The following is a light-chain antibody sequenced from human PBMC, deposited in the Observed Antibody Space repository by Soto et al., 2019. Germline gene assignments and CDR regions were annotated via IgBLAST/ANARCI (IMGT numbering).Light chain of an antibody. CDR2: DVS. Sequence: QSALTQPRSVSGSPGQSVTISCTGTSSDVGGYNYVSWYQHHPGRAPKLMIYDVSKRPSGVPDRFSGSKSGNTASLTISGLQAEDEADYYCCSYAGSYLPYVFGTWTKVTVL. CDR1: SSDVGGYNY. V-gene: IGLV2-11*01. CDR3: CSYAGSYLPYV. J-gene: IGLJ1*01.